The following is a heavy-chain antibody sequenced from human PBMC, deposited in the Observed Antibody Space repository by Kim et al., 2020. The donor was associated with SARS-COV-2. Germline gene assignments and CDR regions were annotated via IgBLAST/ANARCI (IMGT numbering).Heavy chain of an antibody. J-gene: IGHJ4*02. Sequence: SETLSRTCAVYGGSFSGSYWSWIRQPPGKGLEWIGEINHSGSTNYNPSLKSRVTISVDTSKNQFSLKLNSVTAADTAVYYCARGGIVGATSGSDYWGQGTLVTVSS. V-gene: IGHV4-34*01. CDR3: ARGGIVGATSGSDY. CDR1: GGSFSGSY. CDR2: INHSGST. D-gene: IGHD1-26*01.